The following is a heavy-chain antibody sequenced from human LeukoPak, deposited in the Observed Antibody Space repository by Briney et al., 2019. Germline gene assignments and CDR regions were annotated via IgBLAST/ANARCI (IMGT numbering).Heavy chain of an antibody. J-gene: IGHJ4*02. Sequence: GGSLRLSCAASGFTFSSYGMHWGRQAPGKGLEWVAVIWYDGSNKYYADSVKGRFTISRDNARNSLYLQMNSLRDEDTAVYYCARRDYGSGSFFGIDYWGQGTLVTVSS. CDR2: IWYDGSNK. V-gene: IGHV3-33*01. D-gene: IGHD3-10*01. CDR3: ARRDYGSGSFFGIDY. CDR1: GFTFSSYG.